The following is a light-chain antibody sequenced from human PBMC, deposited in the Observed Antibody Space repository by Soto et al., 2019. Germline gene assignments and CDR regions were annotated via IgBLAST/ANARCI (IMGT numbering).Light chain of an antibody. CDR3: QQCNNYPWT. J-gene: IGKJ1*01. CDR1: QSISSW. Sequence: DIQMTQSPSTLSASVGDRVTITCRASQSISSWLAWYQQKPGKAPKLLIYKASSLESGIPSRFSGSGSGTEFTLTISSLQPDDFATYYCQQCNNYPWTFGQGTRVESK. CDR2: KAS. V-gene: IGKV1-5*03.